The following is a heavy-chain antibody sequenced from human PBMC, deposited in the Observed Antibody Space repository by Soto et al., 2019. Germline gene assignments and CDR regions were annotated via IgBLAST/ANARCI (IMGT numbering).Heavy chain of an antibody. CDR1: GFTVSTNF. D-gene: IGHD6-19*01. J-gene: IGHJ5*02. V-gene: IGHV3-66*01. CDR2: LYAGGNT. Sequence: EVRLVESGGGLVQPGGSLRLSCAASGFTVSTNFMSWVRQAPGKGLEWVSILYAGGNTYYANSVEGRFTISRDNSKNTLFLQMNNLRAEDTAVYFCARIVQWLVPSWGPGTLVTVSS. CDR3: ARIVQWLVPS.